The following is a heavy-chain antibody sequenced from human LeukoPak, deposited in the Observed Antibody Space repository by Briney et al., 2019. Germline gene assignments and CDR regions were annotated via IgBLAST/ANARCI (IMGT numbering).Heavy chain of an antibody. CDR3: ARGAPHGYCSGGSCYSDY. J-gene: IGHJ4*02. V-gene: IGHV4-59*12. D-gene: IGHD2-15*01. Sequence: PSETLSLTCTVSGGSISGYYWSWTRQPPGKGLEWIGCIFSSGSTNYNPSLKTRVTISEHTSVNQFSLKLSSVTAADTAVYYCARGAPHGYCSGGSCYSDYWGQGTLVTVSS. CDR1: GGSISGYY. CDR2: IFSSGST.